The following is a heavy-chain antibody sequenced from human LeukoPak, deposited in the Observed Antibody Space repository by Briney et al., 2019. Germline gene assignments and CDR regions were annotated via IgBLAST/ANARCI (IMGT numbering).Heavy chain of an antibody. CDR1: GGSISSYY. J-gene: IGHJ4*02. CDR2: IYYTGST. Sequence: SETLSLTCTVSGGSISSYYWSWIRRPPEKGLEWIGYIYYTGSTSYNPSLKSRVTMSVDTSKNQFSLKLSSVTAADTAVYYCARQGYSSGSYYFDYWGQGTLVTVSS. V-gene: IGHV4-59*01. D-gene: IGHD6-19*01. CDR3: ARQGYSSGSYYFDY.